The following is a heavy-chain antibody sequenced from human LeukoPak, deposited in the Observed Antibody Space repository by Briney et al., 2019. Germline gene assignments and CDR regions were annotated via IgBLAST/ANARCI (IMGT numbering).Heavy chain of an antibody. J-gene: IGHJ4*02. CDR1: GFTFTNAW. D-gene: IGHD1-1*01. V-gene: IGHV3-15*01. Sequence: GGSLRLSCAASGFTFTNAWMTWVRQAPGKGLEWVGRIKSKVNGGTTDYAAPVKGRFTISRDDSKNTIYLQMNNLKTEDTAVYYCTKDRPYTGGGVINYWGQGTLVTVSS. CDR2: IKSKVNGGTT. CDR3: TKDRPYTGGGVINY.